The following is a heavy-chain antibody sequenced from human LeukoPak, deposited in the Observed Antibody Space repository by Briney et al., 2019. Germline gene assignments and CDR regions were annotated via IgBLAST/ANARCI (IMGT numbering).Heavy chain of an antibody. Sequence: GGSLRLSCAASGFTFSEYDMHWVRQAPGKGLEGVAFIQYDGNNKYFADSVKGRLTISRDNSKNTLYLQMNSLRVEDTAVYYCARPLKANAGYFDFWGQGTLVTVSS. CDR3: ARPLKANAGYFDF. D-gene: IGHD3-10*01. V-gene: IGHV3-30*19. CDR1: GFTFSEYD. CDR2: IQYDGNNK. J-gene: IGHJ4*02.